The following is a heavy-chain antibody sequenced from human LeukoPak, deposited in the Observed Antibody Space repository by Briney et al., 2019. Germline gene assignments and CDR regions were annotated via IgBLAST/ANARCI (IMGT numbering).Heavy chain of an antibody. CDR2: IYYGGST. CDR3: ARGISQQSGLFDY. V-gene: IGHV4-39*07. Sequence: SETLSLTCTVSGGSISSSSYYWGWIRQPPGKGLEWTATIYYGGSTYSNPSLKSRVTISVDTSKNQFSLKLSFVTAADTAVYYCARGISQQSGLFDYWGQGTLVTVSS. CDR1: GGSISSSSYY. J-gene: IGHJ4*02. D-gene: IGHD6-13*01.